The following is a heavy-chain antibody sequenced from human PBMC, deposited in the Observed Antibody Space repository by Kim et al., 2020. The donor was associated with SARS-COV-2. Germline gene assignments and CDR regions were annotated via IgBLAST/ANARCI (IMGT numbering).Heavy chain of an antibody. V-gene: IGHV3-30*18. J-gene: IGHJ6*01. CDR2: ITSNTSNK. D-gene: IGHD1-26*01. Sequence: GGSLRLSCAASGFTFSSSGMNWVRQAPGKGLEWVAVITSNTSNKYTAYAVPVQVTITIYNSKYTQNLQLNILSAETTAASYCVKATNLPEDTVNYYY. CDR1: GFTFSSSG. CDR3: VKATNLPEDTVNYYY.